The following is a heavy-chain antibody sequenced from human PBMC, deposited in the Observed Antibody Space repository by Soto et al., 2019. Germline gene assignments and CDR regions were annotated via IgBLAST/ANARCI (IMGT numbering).Heavy chain of an antibody. V-gene: IGHV3-74*01. CDR3: AREGDDYGDYYWYFDL. CDR2: INSDGSST. D-gene: IGHD4-17*01. J-gene: IGHJ2*01. CDR1: GFTFSSYW. Sequence: GSLRLSCAASGFTFSSYWMHWVRQAPGKGLVWVSRINSDGSSTSYADSVKGRFTISRDNAKNTLYLQMNSLRAEDTAVYYCAREGDDYGDYYWYFDLWGRGTLVTVSS.